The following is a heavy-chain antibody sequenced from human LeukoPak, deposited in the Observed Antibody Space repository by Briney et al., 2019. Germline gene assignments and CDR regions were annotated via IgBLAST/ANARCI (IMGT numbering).Heavy chain of an antibody. CDR1: GFTFSTYA. V-gene: IGHV3-23*01. Sequence: GGSLRLSCAASGFTFSTYAMSWVRQAPGKGLEWVSAISGSGGSTYYADSVKGRFTISRDNSKNTLYLQMNSLRAEDTAVYYCAKAGTAMTTSYYYYGMDVWGQGTTVTVSS. CDR3: AKAGTAMTTSYYYYGMDV. J-gene: IGHJ6*02. CDR2: ISGSGGST. D-gene: IGHD5-18*01.